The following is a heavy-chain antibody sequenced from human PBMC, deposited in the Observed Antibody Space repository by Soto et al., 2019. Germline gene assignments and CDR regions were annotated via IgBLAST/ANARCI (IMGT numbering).Heavy chain of an antibody. CDR2: IYFDGITT. CDR1: GFTFNTHW. Sequence: WSLRLSCTASGFTFNTHWMHWVRQAPGKGLVWVSRIYFDGITTNYADSVKGRLTVSRDNAKNTAYLHVNTLRDEDTAVYYCARGGAMGVDYWGQGTLVTVSS. J-gene: IGHJ4*02. CDR3: ARGGAMGVDY. V-gene: IGHV3-74*01. D-gene: IGHD1-26*01.